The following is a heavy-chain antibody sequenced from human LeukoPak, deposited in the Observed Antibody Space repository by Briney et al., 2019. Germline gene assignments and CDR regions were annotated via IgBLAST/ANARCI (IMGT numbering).Heavy chain of an antibody. CDR1: GFTFSNAW. V-gene: IGHV3-15*01. Sequence: PGGSLRLSCAASGFTFSNAWMSWVRQAPGKGLEWVGRIKSKTDGGTTDYAAPVKGRFTISGDDSKNTLYLQMNSLKTEDTAVYYCTTVRGSFFPGDYGGQGTLVTVSS. CDR2: IKSKTDGGTT. D-gene: IGHD1-26*01. J-gene: IGHJ4*02. CDR3: TTVRGSFFPGDY.